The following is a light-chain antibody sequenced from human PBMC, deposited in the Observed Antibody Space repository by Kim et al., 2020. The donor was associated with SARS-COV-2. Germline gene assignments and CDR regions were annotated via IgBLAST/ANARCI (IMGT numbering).Light chain of an antibody. Sequence: SASVGDRSTITCRASQSISIWLAWHQQKPGKAPKVLIYKASNLGSGVPSRFSGSGSGTEFTLAISSLHPDDFATYYCQQYITYPYTFGQGTKLEI. CDR2: KAS. CDR3: QQYITYPYT. J-gene: IGKJ2*01. CDR1: QSISIW. V-gene: IGKV1-5*03.